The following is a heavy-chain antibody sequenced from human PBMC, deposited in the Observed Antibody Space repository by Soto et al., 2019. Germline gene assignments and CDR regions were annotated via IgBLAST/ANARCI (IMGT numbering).Heavy chain of an antibody. CDR2: ISRYGDFT. J-gene: IGHJ4*02. D-gene: IGHD3-22*01. Sequence: EVQLLESGGDLIQPGGSLRLSCAASGFTFNIYAMTWVRQAPGKGLEWVSAISRYGDFTYYADSVEGRFTISRDNSKNTLYLQMNSLRAGDTAVYYCAKDRYLDHDSRGYLFDKWGQGTLVTVSS. CDR3: AKDRYLDHDSRGYLFDK. V-gene: IGHV3-23*01. CDR1: GFTFNIYA.